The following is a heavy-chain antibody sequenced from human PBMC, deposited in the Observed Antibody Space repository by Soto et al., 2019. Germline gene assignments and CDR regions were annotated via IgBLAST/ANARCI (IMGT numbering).Heavy chain of an antibody. CDR1: GLIFSDYH. V-gene: IGHV3-72*01. CDR3: TMLGGWSGGSNDMDV. J-gene: IGHJ6*02. D-gene: IGHD6-19*01. Sequence: EVQLVESGGGLVQPGGSLRLSCAASGLIFSDYHMDWVRQAPGKGLEWVGRIRRKANSYTTEYAAFVKGRFTISRDDSTNSLYWQMTSLKTEDTAVYYCTMLGGWSGGSNDMDVWGQGTTVTVSS. CDR2: IRRKANSYTT.